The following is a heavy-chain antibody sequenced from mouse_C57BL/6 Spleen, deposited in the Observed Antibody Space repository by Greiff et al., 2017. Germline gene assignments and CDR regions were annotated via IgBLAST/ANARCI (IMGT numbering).Heavy chain of an antibody. CDR1: GFTFSSYA. CDR2: ISDGGSYT. V-gene: IGHV5-4*01. J-gene: IGHJ2*01. CDR3: ARVYDGYPRFDY. Sequence: EVQLMESGGGLVKPGGSLKLSCAASGFTFSSYAMSWVRQTPEKRLEWVATISDGGSYTYYPDNVKGRFTLSRDNAKNNLYLQMSHLKSEDTAREYCARVYDGYPRFDYWGQGTTLTVSS. D-gene: IGHD2-3*01.